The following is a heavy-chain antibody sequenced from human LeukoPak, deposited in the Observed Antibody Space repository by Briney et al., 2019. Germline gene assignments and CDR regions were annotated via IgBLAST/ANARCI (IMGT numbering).Heavy chain of an antibody. CDR1: GFTFSSYG. CDR2: ISYDGSNK. CDR3: AKASCSGGSCYHNWFDP. Sequence: GRSLRLSCAASGFTFSSYGMHWVRQAPGKGLEWVAVISYDGSNKYYADSVKGRFTISRDNSKNTLYLQMNSLRAEDTAVYYYAKASCSGGSCYHNWFDPWGQGTLVTVSS. D-gene: IGHD2-15*01. J-gene: IGHJ5*02. V-gene: IGHV3-30*18.